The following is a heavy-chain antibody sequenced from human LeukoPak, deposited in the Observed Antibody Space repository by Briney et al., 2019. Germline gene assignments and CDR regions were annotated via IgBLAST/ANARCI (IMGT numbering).Heavy chain of an antibody. D-gene: IGHD3-22*01. Sequence: SQTLSLTCAISGDSVSSNSAAWNWIRQSPSRGLEWLGRTYYRSKWYNDYAVSVKSRITINPDTSKNQFSLQLNSVTPEDTAVYYCARVRTYDAREKKDYYDSSWGQGTTVTVSS. J-gene: IGHJ6*02. CDR2: TYYRSKWYN. V-gene: IGHV6-1*01. CDR3: ARVRTYDAREKKDYYDSS. CDR1: GDSVSSNSAA.